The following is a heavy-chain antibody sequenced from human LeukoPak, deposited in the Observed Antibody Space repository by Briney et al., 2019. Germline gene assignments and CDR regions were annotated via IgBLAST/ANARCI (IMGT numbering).Heavy chain of an antibody. Sequence: PSETLSLTCAVSGGSISGGGYSWSWIRQPPGKGLEWIGYIYHSGSTYYNPSLKSRVTISVDRSKNQFSLKLSSVTAADTAVYYCARGCGGDCYSFDYWGQGTLVTVSS. J-gene: IGHJ4*02. V-gene: IGHV4-30-2*01. D-gene: IGHD2-21*02. CDR1: GGSISGGGYS. CDR3: ARGCGGDCYSFDY. CDR2: IYHSGST.